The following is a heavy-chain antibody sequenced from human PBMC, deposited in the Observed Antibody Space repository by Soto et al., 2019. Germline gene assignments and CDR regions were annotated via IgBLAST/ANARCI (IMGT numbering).Heavy chain of an antibody. V-gene: IGHV3-21*01. Sequence: GESLKISCAASGFTFRSYSMNWVRQAPGKGLEWVSSISSSSSYIYYADSVKGRFTISRDNAKNSLYLQMNSLRAEDAAVYYCERHNIALGSARTDYYGMDVWGQGTTVTVSS. D-gene: IGHD3-10*01. J-gene: IGHJ6*02. CDR3: ERHNIALGSARTDYYGMDV. CDR1: GFTFRSYS. CDR2: ISSSSSYI.